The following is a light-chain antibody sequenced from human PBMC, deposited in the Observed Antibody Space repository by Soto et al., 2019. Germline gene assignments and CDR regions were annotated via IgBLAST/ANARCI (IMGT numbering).Light chain of an antibody. CDR1: SSDVGGFNY. V-gene: IGLV2-14*01. Sequence: QSALTQPASVSGSPGQSITISCTGTSSDVGGFNYVSWYQQHPGKAPKLMIYDVNNRPSGVSNRFSGSKSGNTASLTISGLQAEDEADYYCSSYAGSYTLVFGGGTKLTVL. CDR2: DVN. CDR3: SSYAGSYTLV. J-gene: IGLJ2*01.